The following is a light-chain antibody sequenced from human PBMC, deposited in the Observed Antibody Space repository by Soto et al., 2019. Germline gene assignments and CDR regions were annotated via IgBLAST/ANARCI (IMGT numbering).Light chain of an antibody. CDR3: QQRSNSPPGLT. V-gene: IGKV3-11*01. CDR1: QSVSSY. J-gene: IGKJ4*01. Sequence: EIVLAQSPATLSLSPGERATLACRASQSVSSYLAWYQQKPGQAPRLLIYDASNRATGIPARFSGSGSGTDFTLTISTLEPEDFAVYYCQQRSNSPPGLTFDGGTKVEIK. CDR2: DAS.